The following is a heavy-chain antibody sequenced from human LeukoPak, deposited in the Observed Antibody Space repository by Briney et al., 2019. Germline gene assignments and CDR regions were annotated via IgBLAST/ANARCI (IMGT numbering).Heavy chain of an antibody. CDR3: ARESAGRSIVVVPAAPDY. CDR2: IIPIFGTA. D-gene: IGHD2-2*01. Sequence: SVKVSCKASGGTFSSYAISWVRQAPGQGLEWMGGIIPIFGTANYAQKFQGRVTITADKSTSTAYMELSSLRSEDTAVYYCARESAGRSIVVVPAAPDYWGQGTLVTVSS. J-gene: IGHJ4*02. CDR1: GGTFSSYA. V-gene: IGHV1-69*06.